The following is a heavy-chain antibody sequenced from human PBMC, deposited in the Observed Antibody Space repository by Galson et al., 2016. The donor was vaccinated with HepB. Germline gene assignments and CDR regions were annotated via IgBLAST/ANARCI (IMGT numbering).Heavy chain of an antibody. Sequence: SLRLSCAASGFTFSRYGMHWVRQAPGKGLEWVAVISYDGSNKYYADSVKGRFTISRDNSKNTLYLQMNSLRAEDTAVYYGAVDPRGYWGQGTLVTVSS. D-gene: IGHD3-10*01. CDR2: ISYDGSNK. J-gene: IGHJ4*02. CDR1: GFTFSRYG. CDR3: AVDPRGY. V-gene: IGHV3-30*03.